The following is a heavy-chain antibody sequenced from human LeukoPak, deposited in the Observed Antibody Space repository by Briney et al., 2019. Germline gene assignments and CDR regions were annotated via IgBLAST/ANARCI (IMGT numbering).Heavy chain of an antibody. CDR3: AREGPYSDSSRSRFDY. D-gene: IGHD6-6*01. CDR1: GYTFTNYY. J-gene: IGHJ4*02. V-gene: IGHV1-46*01. CDR2: INPSGGST. Sequence: ASVKVSCKASGYTFTNYYIHWVRQAPGQGLEWTGIINPSGGSTSYAQKFQGRVTMTRDTSTSTVFMELSSLRSEDTAVYYCAREGPYSDSSRSRFDYWGQGTLVTVSS.